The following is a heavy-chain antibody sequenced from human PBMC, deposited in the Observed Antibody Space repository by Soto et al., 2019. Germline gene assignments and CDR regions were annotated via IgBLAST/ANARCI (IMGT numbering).Heavy chain of an antibody. CDR2: IYYSGST. D-gene: IGHD3-16*02. CDR1: GGSISSGDYY. Sequence: PSETLSLTCTVSGGSISSGDYYWSWIRQPPGKGLEWIGYIYYSGSTNYNPSLKSRVTISVDTSKNQFSLKLSSVTAADTAVYYCARSPKYDYVWGSYRLWYFDYWGQGTLVTVSS. V-gene: IGHV4-61*08. CDR3: ARSPKYDYVWGSYRLWYFDY. J-gene: IGHJ4*02.